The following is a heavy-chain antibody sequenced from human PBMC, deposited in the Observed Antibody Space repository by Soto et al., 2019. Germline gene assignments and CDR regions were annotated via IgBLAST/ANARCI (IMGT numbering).Heavy chain of an antibody. V-gene: IGHV3-48*01. CDR2: ISSSSSTI. CDR1: GFTFSSYS. CDR3: ARVPSGWSDY. J-gene: IGHJ4*02. D-gene: IGHD6-19*01. Sequence: EVQLVESGGGLVQPGGSLRLSCAASGFTFSSYSMNWVRQAPGKGLEWVSYISSSSSTIYYADSVKGRFTISRDNAKNSLYLQMNSLRAEDTAVYYCARVPSGWSDYWGQGTLVTVSS.